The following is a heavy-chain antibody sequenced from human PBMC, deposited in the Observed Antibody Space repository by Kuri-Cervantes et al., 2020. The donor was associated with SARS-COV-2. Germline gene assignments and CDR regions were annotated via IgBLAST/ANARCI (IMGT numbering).Heavy chain of an antibody. Sequence: GESLKISCAASGFTFSSYAMSWVRQAPGKGLEWVSLISWDGGSTYYADSVKGRFTISRDNSKNTLYLQMNSLRAEDTAVYYCAKVINSGSWFDPWGQGTLVTVSS. J-gene: IGHJ5*02. V-gene: IGHV3-23*01. D-gene: IGHD6-19*01. CDR1: GFTFSSYA. CDR2: ISWDGGST. CDR3: AKVINSGSWFDP.